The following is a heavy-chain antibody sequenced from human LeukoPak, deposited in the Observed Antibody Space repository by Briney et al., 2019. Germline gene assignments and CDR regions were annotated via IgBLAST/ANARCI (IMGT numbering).Heavy chain of an antibody. D-gene: IGHD1-20*01. CDR3: ARGEPTYNWNRPVAGYMDV. Sequence: GGSLRLSCAASGFTFSSYWMSWVRQAPGKGLERVANIKQDGSEKYYVDSVKGRFAISRDNAKNSLYLQMNSLRAEDTAVYYCARGEPTYNWNRPVAGYMDVWGKGTTVTVSS. V-gene: IGHV3-7*01. CDR1: GFTFSSYW. J-gene: IGHJ6*03. CDR2: IKQDGSEK.